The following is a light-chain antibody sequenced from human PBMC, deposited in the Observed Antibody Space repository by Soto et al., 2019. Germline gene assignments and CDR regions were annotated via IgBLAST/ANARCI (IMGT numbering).Light chain of an antibody. V-gene: IGLV1-47*01. CDR1: RSNIGRNY. J-gene: IGLJ1*01. Sequence: QSVLTQPPSASGTPGQRVTISCSGSRSNIGRNYVYWYQHLPGTAPKLLMQRNNERPSGVPDRFSGSKTGTSVSLAISGLRSEDEATYYCNSYTSSAARVFGTGTKLTVL. CDR3: NSYTSSAARV. CDR2: RNN.